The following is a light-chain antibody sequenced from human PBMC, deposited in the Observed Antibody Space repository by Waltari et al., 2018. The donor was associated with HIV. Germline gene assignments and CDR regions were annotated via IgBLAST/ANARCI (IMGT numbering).Light chain of an antibody. J-gene: IGKJ4*01. CDR2: AAS. CDR3: QQSYSIPRLT. CDR1: QSITKY. V-gene: IGKV1-39*01. Sequence: DIQMTQSPSSLSASVGDRVTITCRASQSITKYLNWYQQKPGKAPKPLIYAASSLQSGVPSRFSGSGSGTDFTLTISSLQPEDFATYYCQQSYSIPRLTFGGGTKVEIK.